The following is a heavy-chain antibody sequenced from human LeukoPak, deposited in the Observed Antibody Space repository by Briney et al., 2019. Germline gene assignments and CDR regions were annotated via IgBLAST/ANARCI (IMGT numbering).Heavy chain of an antibody. D-gene: IGHD3-3*01. J-gene: IGHJ4*02. CDR2: IRGSDGST. CDR3: ARAEDFWGGNYKRRDFDS. V-gene: IGHV3-23*01. Sequence: GGSLRLSCVASGFTFSSDARNWVRQAPGKGLEWVSSIRGSDGSTYYADSVKGRFTISRDTSKNTLYLQMNNLRAEDTAVYYCARAEDFWGGNYKRRDFDSWGQGTLVTVSS. CDR1: GFTFSSDA.